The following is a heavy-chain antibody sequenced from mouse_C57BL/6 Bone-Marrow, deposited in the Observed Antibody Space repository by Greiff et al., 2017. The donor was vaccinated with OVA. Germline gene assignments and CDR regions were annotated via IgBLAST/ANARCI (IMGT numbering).Heavy chain of an antibody. CDR3: ARGPLLWLRSAWFAY. CDR1: GYTFTSYG. CDR2: IYPRSGNT. V-gene: IGHV1-81*01. J-gene: IGHJ3*01. D-gene: IGHD2-2*01. Sequence: QVQLQQSGAELARPGASVKLSCKASGYTFTSYGISWVKQRTGQGLEWIGEIYPRSGNTYYNEKFKGKATLTADKSSSTAYMELRSLTSEDSAVYFCARGPLLWLRSAWFAYLGQGTLVTVSA.